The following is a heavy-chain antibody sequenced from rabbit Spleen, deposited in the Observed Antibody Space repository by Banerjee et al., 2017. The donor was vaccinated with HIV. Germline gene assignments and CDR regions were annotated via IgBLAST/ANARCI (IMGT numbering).Heavy chain of an antibody. D-gene: IGHD4-1*01. J-gene: IGHJ4*01. V-gene: IGHV1S40*01. CDR3: ARDLAGVIGWNFNL. CDR1: GFTFSSYY. CDR2: INTATGKA. Sequence: QSLEESGGDLVKPGASLTLTCTASGFTFSSYYMCWVRQAPGKGLKWIACINTATGKAVYASWAKGRFTISKTSSTTVTLQMTSLTAADTATYFCARDLAGVIGWNFNLWGPGTLVTVS.